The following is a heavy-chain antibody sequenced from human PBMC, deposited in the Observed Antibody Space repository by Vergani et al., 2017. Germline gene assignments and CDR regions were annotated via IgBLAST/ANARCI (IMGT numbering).Heavy chain of an antibody. CDR1: GGSISSYY. J-gene: IGHJ4*02. CDR3: ARETLGYCSGGSCQTQS. CDR2: IYHSGST. Sequence: QVQLQESGPGLVKPSQTLSLTCTVSGGSISSYYWSWIRQPPGKGLEWIGYIYHSGSTYYNPSLKSRVTISVDRSKNQFSLKLSSVTAADTAVYYCARETLGYCSGGSCQTQSWGQGTLVTVSS. V-gene: IGHV4-59*12. D-gene: IGHD2-15*01.